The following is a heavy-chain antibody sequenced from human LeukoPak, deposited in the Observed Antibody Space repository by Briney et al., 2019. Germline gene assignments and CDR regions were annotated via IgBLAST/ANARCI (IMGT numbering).Heavy chain of an antibody. CDR3: ARGVGEYQLLQIDY. CDR1: GYTFTSYA. D-gene: IGHD2-2*01. V-gene: IGHV1-18*01. Sequence: ASVKVSCKASGYTFTSYAMNWVRQAPGQGLEWMGWISAYNGNTNYAQKLQGRVTMTTDTSTSTAYMELRSLRSDDTAVYYCARGVGEYQLLQIDYWGQGTLVTVSS. J-gene: IGHJ4*02. CDR2: ISAYNGNT.